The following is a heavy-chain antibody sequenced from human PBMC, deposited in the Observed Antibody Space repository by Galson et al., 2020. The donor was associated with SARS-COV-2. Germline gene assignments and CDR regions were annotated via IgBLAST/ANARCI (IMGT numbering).Heavy chain of an antibody. CDR3: ARQGVNMIVLVTVPGWYFDL. Sequence: SETLSLTCTVSGYSVSTTNYWGWVRQPPGRGLEWIGSVYPSRTPYYNPSLKSRVTISVDTSKNQFSLRLDSVTAADTALYYCARQGVNMIVLVTVPGWYFDLWGRGTLVTVSS. J-gene: IGHJ2*01. CDR1: GYSVSTTNY. CDR2: VYPSRTP. D-gene: IGHD3-22*01. V-gene: IGHV4-38-2*02.